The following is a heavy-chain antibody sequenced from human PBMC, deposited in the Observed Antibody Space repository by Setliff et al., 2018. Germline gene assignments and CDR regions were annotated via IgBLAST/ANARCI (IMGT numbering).Heavy chain of an antibody. D-gene: IGHD3-22*01. CDR1: GFSLTAIATC. CDR3: ARDRWKVIVNRGDDAFDL. Sequence: SGPTLVNPTQTPTLTCTFSGFSLTAIATCVSWIRQSPGRAPEWLARIDWDDDKHFNPSLETRLTISKDTYRKQVVLRMTNLRDEDTAVYYCARDRWKVIVNRGDDAFDLWGQGTMVTVSS. CDR2: IDWDDDK. V-gene: IGHV2-70*02. J-gene: IGHJ3*01.